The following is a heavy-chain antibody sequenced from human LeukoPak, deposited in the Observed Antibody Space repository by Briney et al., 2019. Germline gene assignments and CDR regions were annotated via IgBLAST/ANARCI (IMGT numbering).Heavy chain of an antibody. V-gene: IGHV3-23*01. J-gene: IGHJ6*02. Sequence: PGGSLRLSCAASGFTFSSYAMSWVRQAPGKGLEWVSAISGSGGSTYYADSVKGRFTISRDNSKNTLYLQMNSLRAEDTAVYYCARGLYDYGDYNRHYGMDVWGQGTTVTVSS. D-gene: IGHD4-17*01. CDR1: GFTFSSYA. CDR2: ISGSGGST. CDR3: ARGLYDYGDYNRHYGMDV.